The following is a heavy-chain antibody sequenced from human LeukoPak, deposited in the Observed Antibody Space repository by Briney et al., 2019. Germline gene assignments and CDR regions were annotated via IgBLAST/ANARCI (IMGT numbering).Heavy chain of an antibody. CDR1: GFTFSSYG. D-gene: IGHD2-21*02. V-gene: IGHV3-30*18. CDR3: AKDCGGDCYPY. Sequence: PEGSLRLSCAASGFTFSSYGMHWVRQAPGKGLEWVAVISYDGSNKYYADSVKGRFTISRDNSKNTLYLQMNSLRAEDTAVYYCAKDCGGDCYPYWGQGTLVTVSS. CDR2: ISYDGSNK. J-gene: IGHJ4*02.